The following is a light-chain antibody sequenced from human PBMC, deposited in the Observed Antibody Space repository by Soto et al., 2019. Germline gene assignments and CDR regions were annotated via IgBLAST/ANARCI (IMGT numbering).Light chain of an antibody. J-gene: IGKJ1*01. V-gene: IGKV1-39*01. CDR3: QQSYSNPRT. CDR2: AAS. Sequence: DIQMTQSPSSLSASVGDRVTITCRASQTVSIYLNWYQQKPGKAPKLLIYAASSLERGVPSRFSGSGSGTDFTLTISSLESEDVATYYCQQSYSNPRTFGQGTKVGIK. CDR1: QTVSIY.